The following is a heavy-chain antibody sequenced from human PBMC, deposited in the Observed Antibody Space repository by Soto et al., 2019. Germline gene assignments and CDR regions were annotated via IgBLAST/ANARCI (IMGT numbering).Heavy chain of an antibody. V-gene: IGHV3-33*01. Sequence: QVQLVESGGGVVQPGRSLRLSCAASGFTFSSYGMHWVRQAPGKGLEWVAVIWYDGSNKYYVDSVKGRFTISRDNSKNTLYLQMNSLRAEDTAVYYCARGIGYGDSRNWFDPWGQGTLVTVSS. CDR2: IWYDGSNK. D-gene: IGHD4-17*01. CDR1: GFTFSSYG. CDR3: ARGIGYGDSRNWFDP. J-gene: IGHJ5*02.